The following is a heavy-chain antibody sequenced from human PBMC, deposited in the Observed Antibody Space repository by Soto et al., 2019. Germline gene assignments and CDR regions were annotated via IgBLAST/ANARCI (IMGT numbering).Heavy chain of an antibody. Sequence: SETLSLTCTVSGGSISSYYWSWIRQPPGKGLEWIGYIYYSGSTNYNPSLKSRVTISVDTSKNQFSLKLSSVTAADTAVYYCARRGDPYYYYGMDVWGQGTTVTVS. CDR2: IYYSGST. D-gene: IGHD4-17*01. CDR1: GGSISSYY. J-gene: IGHJ6*02. V-gene: IGHV4-59*08. CDR3: ARRGDPYYYYGMDV.